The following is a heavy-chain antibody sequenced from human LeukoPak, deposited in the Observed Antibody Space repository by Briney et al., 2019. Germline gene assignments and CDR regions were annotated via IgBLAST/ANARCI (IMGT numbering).Heavy chain of an antibody. Sequence: SAKVSCMDSGGTFSSYALCWVRQAPGQGLEWMGEIIPIFGTANYAQKCVGSVTITADETTSKAYMELSSLRSEDTTVYYCARGGYCSGGSCYSFDYWGQGTLVTVSS. D-gene: IGHD2-15*01. V-gene: IGHV1-69*01. CDR3: ARGGYCSGGSCYSFDY. CDR1: GGTFSSYA. J-gene: IGHJ4*02. CDR2: IIPIFGTA.